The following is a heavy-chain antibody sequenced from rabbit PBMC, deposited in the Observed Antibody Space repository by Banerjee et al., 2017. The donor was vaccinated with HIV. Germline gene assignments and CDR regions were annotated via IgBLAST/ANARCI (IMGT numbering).Heavy chain of an antibody. Sequence: QQLEESGGDLVKPGASLTLTCKASGFSFSSDYDMCWVRQAPGKGLEWIACIVGGSSGSTYYASWAKGRFTISKTSSTTVTLQMTSLTAADTATYFCARETSSGWGVLLYYFNLWGQGTLVTVS. CDR1: GFSFSSDYD. CDR2: IVGGSSGST. D-gene: IGHD4-1*01. V-gene: IGHV1S40*01. CDR3: ARETSSGWGVLLYYFNL. J-gene: IGHJ4*01.